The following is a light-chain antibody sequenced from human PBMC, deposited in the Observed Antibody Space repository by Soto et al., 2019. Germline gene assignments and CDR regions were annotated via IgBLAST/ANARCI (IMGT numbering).Light chain of an antibody. CDR3: QAWESSTANV. CDR2: QDS. V-gene: IGLV3-1*01. J-gene: IGLJ1*01. Sequence: SYELTQPPSVSVSPGQTASITCSGDKLGDKYACWYQQKPGQSPVLVIYQDSKRPSGIPERFSGSNSGNTATLTISGTQAMDEADYYCQAWESSTANVFGTGTKVTVL. CDR1: KLGDKY.